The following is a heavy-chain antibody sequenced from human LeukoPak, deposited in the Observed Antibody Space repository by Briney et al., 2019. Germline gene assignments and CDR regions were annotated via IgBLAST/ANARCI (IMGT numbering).Heavy chain of an antibody. CDR3: AKDLSYYDSSGYNLDY. D-gene: IGHD3-22*01. CDR2: ISYDGSNK. J-gene: IGHJ4*02. Sequence: GGSLRLSCAASGFTFSSYAMHWVRQAPGKGLEWVAVISYDGSNKYYADSVKGRFTISRDNSKNTLYLQMNSLRAEDTAVYYCAKDLSYYDSSGYNLDYWGQGALVTVSS. V-gene: IGHV3-30*04. CDR1: GFTFSSYA.